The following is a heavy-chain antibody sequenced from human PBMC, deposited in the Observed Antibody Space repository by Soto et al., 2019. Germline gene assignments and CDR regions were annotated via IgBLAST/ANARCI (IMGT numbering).Heavy chain of an antibody. D-gene: IGHD3-16*02. CDR3: ARGTVYDYIWGSYRNPYYYYYYMAV. CDR2: INLSGST. J-gene: IGHJ6*03. V-gene: IGHV4-34*01. CDR1: GGSFSGYS. Sequence: SETLSLTCAVYGGSFSGYSWSWIRQPPGKGLEWVGEINLSGSTNYNPSLKTRVTMSVDTSKNQFSLKLSSVTAADTAVYYCARGTVYDYIWGSYRNPYYYYYYMAVWGKGTTVTVSS.